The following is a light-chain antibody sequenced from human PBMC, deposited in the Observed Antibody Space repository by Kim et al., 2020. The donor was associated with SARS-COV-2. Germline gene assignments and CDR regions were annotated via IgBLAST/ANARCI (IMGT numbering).Light chain of an antibody. CDR2: GAS. Sequence: LSPGERATLSCRASQSVSSSYLAWYQQKPGQAPRLLIYGASSRATGIPDRFSGSGSGTDFTLTISRLEPEDFAVYYCQQYGSSPLTFGQGTKV. V-gene: IGKV3-20*01. J-gene: IGKJ1*01. CDR1: QSVSSSY. CDR3: QQYGSSPLT.